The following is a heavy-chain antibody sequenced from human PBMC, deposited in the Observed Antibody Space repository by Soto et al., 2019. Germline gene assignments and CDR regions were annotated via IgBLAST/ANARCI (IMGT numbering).Heavy chain of an antibody. CDR2: ISAYNGDT. CDR1: CYTFTSYG. CDR3: ARGDHYYDN. Sequence: ASVKVSFKASCYTFTSYGISWVRQAPGQGLEWMGWISAYNGDTKYAQKVQYRVTMTTDTSTSTAYMELRSLRSDDTAVYYCARGDHYYDNWGQGTLVTVSS. V-gene: IGHV1-18*04. J-gene: IGHJ4*02.